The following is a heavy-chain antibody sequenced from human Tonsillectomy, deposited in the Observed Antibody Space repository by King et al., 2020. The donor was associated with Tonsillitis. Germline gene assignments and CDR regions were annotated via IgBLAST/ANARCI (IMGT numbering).Heavy chain of an antibody. CDR2: FSGRDTRT. Sequence: VQLVESGGGLVQPGGSLRLSCAASGFAFSTYAMSWVRQTPGKGPEWVSAFSGRDTRTFYADSVKGRFTISRDDSKNTLYLQMNSLRAEDTAVYYCAKESPNSGSYRFYYFDYWGQGTLVTVSS. CDR3: AKESPNSGSYRFYYFDY. V-gene: IGHV3-23*04. D-gene: IGHD1-26*01. J-gene: IGHJ4*02. CDR1: GFAFSTYA.